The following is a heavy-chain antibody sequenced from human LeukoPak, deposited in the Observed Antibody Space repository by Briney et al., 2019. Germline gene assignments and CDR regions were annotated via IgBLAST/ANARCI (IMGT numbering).Heavy chain of an antibody. CDR2: INPNSGGT. D-gene: IGHD3-3*01. Sequence: ASVKVSXKASGYTFISYGITWVRQAPGQGLEWMGRINPNSGGTNYAQKFQGRVTMTRDTSISTAYMELSRLRSDDTAVYYCARAVNYDFWSGSGNWFDPWGQGTLVTVPS. CDR3: ARAVNYDFWSGSGNWFDP. CDR1: GYTFISYG. V-gene: IGHV1-2*06. J-gene: IGHJ5*02.